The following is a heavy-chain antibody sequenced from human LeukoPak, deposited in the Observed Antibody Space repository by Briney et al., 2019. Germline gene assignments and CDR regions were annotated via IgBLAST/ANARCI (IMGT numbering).Heavy chain of an antibody. CDR2: INPNTGVT. CDR1: GYTFIDNY. CDR3: ARDLLDSSRYYVYYYYGMDV. J-gene: IGHJ6*02. D-gene: IGHD3-22*01. V-gene: IGHV1-2*02. Sequence: ASVKVSCKASGYTFIDNYFHWVRQAPGQGLEWMGWINPNTGVTHYAQKFQGRVTMTRDTSISTAYLELSRLKSGDAAVYYCARDLLDSSRYYVYYYYGMDVWGQGTTVTVS.